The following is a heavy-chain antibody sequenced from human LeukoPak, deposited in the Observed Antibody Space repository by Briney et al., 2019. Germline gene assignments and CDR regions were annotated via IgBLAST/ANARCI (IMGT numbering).Heavy chain of an antibody. D-gene: IGHD1-14*01. V-gene: IGHV3-53*01. Sequence: GGSLRLSCAASGFTVSSNYMSWVRQAPGKGLEWVSVIYSGGSTYCADSVKGRFSISRDNSKNTLYLQMNSLRAEDTAVYYCARDLSPWETRNPDAFDIWGQGTMVTVSS. CDR2: IYSGGST. CDR3: ARDLSPWETRNPDAFDI. CDR1: GFTVSSNY. J-gene: IGHJ3*02.